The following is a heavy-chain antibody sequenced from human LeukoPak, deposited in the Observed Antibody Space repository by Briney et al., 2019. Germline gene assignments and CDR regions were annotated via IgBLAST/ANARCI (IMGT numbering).Heavy chain of an antibody. CDR2: INTNTGNP. CDR3: ARDSKIFGVVTPGY. V-gene: IGHV7-4-1*02. J-gene: IGHJ4*02. D-gene: IGHD3-3*01. CDR1: GYTFTSYA. Sequence: ASVKVSCKASGYTFTSYAMDWVRQAPGQRLEWMGWINTNTGNPTYAQGFTGRFVFSLDTSVSTAYLQVSSLKAEDTAVYYCARDSKIFGVVTPGYWGQGTLVTVSS.